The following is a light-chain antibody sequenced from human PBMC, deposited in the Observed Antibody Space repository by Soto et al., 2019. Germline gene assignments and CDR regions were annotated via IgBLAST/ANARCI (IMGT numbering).Light chain of an antibody. CDR1: QSISSY. Sequence: DIQMTQSPSSLSASVGDRVTITCRASQSISSYLNWYQQKPGKAPKFLIYAASSLHTGVTSRFSGSGSGTDFTLTISSLQPEDFATYYCQQSYSTPYSFGQGTKVEIK. CDR3: QQSYSTPYS. J-gene: IGKJ2*01. V-gene: IGKV1-39*01. CDR2: AAS.